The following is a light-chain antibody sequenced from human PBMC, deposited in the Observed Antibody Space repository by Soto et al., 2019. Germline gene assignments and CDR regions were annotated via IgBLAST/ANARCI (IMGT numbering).Light chain of an antibody. J-gene: IGLJ2*01. CDR3: CSYAGSSPVV. CDR2: EGS. V-gene: IGLV2-23*01. CDR1: SSDVGRYNL. Sequence: QSALTQPASVSGSPGQSITISCTGTSSDVGRYNLVSWYQQHPGKAPKLMIYEGSKRPSGVSNRFSGSKSGNTASLTISGLQAEDEADYYCCSYAGSSPVVFGGGTQLTVL.